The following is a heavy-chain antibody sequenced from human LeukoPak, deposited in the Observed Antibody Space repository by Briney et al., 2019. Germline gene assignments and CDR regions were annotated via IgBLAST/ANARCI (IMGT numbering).Heavy chain of an antibody. V-gene: IGHV3-23*01. CDR1: GFTFTDYA. Sequence: PGGSLRLPCAASGFTFTDYAMNWVRQAPGKGLEWLSAISGSGGSTYYADSIQGRFTISRDNSKNTLYLQMNSLRAEDTAIYYCAKDRYSRGYFDWGQGTLVTVSS. CDR3: AKDRYSRGYFD. J-gene: IGHJ4*02. CDR2: ISGSGGST. D-gene: IGHD3-22*01.